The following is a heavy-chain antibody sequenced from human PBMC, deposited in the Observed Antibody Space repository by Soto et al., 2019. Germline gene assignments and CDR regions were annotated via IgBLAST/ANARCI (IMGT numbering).Heavy chain of an antibody. J-gene: IGHJ6*02. CDR3: ARLQVGYCSGGSCYRYYYGMDV. D-gene: IGHD2-15*01. CDR1: GYTFTGYY. Sequence: VASVKVSCKASGYTFTGYYVHWVRQAPGQGLEWMGWINPNSGGTNYAQKFQGRVTMTRDTSISTAYMELSRLRSDDTAVYYCARLQVGYCSGGSCYRYYYGMDVWGQGTTVTVSS. CDR2: INPNSGGT. V-gene: IGHV1-2*02.